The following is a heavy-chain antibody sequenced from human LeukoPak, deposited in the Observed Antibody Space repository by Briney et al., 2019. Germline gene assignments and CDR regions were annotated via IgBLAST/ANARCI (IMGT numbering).Heavy chain of an antibody. Sequence: GGSLRLSCAASGFTFDDYAMHWVRQAPGKGLEWVSGISWNSGSIGYADSVKGRFTISRDNAKNSPYLQMNSLRAEDTALYYCAKDTGPRYSSSPLRFDYYYGMDVWGQGTTVTVSS. V-gene: IGHV3-9*01. CDR2: ISWNSGSI. CDR1: GFTFDDYA. D-gene: IGHD6-13*01. CDR3: AKDTGPRYSSSPLRFDYYYGMDV. J-gene: IGHJ6*02.